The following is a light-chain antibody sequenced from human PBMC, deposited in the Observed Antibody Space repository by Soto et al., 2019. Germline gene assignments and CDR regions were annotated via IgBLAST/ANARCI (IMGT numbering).Light chain of an antibody. V-gene: IGKV3D-20*01. J-gene: IGKJ1*01. CDR1: QRVSTNY. CDR3: QQYGSSGT. Sequence: EIVLTQSPATLSLSPGERATLYCGASQRVSTNYLAWYQQKPGLAPRLLIYDAYRRATGISDRFSGSGSGTDFILTISRLEPEDFAVYYCQQYGSSGTFGQGTKVDIK. CDR2: DAY.